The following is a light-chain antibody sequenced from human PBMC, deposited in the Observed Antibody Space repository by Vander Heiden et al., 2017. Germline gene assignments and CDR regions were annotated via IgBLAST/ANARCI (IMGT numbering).Light chain of an antibody. CDR1: SNDVGGYDY. CDR2: DVS. J-gene: IGLJ2*01. V-gene: IGLV2-14*01. Sequence: QSALTQPASVSGSPGQSITISCTGTSNDVGGYDYVSWYQQHPGKAPKLMIYDVSDRPSGVSNRFSGSKSGNTASLTISGLQAEDEAHYYCCSYTSSSTLVFGGGTKLTVL. CDR3: CSYTSSSTLV.